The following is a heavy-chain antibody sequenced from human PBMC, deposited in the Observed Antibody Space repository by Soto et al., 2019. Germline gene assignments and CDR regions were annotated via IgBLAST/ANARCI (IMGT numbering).Heavy chain of an antibody. J-gene: IGHJ3*02. CDR3: ARVGGYSSHAFDI. CDR2: IKHSGST. D-gene: IGHD6-19*01. Sequence: QVQLQQWGAGLLKPSETLSLTCAVYGGSFSGYYWSWIRQPPGKGLEWIGEIKHSGSTNYNPSLKSRVTISVDTSKNQFSLKLSSVTAADTAVYYCARVGGYSSHAFDIWGQGTMVTVSS. V-gene: IGHV4-34*01. CDR1: GGSFSGYY.